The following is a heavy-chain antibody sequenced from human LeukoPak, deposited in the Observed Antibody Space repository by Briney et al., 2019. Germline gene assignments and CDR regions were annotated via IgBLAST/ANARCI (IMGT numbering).Heavy chain of an antibody. D-gene: IGHD2-21*02. CDR3: ARDGFSSAINS. CDR2: IKEDGSQK. V-gene: IGHV3-7*01. CDR1: GFTFSSSA. Sequence: GGSLRLSCAASGFTFSSSAMSWVRQTPGKGLEWVANIKEDGSQKNYVDSVRGRFTISRDNAKNSLYLQMNSLRAEDTAVYYCARDGFSSAINSWGQGTLVTVSS. J-gene: IGHJ4*02.